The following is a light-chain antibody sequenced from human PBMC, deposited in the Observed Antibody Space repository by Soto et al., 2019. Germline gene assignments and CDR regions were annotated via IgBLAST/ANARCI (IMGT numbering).Light chain of an antibody. J-gene: IGKJ1*01. CDR1: ESFHSN. Sequence: EIVLTQSPDTLSLSPGERATLSCRASESFHSNYLAWYQQTPGQAPRLLIYGASTRATGVPDRFSGSGSGTEFTLIISSLQSEDSAVYYCQQYNSWLWTFGQGTKVDIK. CDR2: GAS. CDR3: QQYNSWLWT. V-gene: IGKV3D-15*01.